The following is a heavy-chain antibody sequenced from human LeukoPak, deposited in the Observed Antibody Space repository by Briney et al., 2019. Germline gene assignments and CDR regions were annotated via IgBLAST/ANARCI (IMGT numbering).Heavy chain of an antibody. Sequence: SETLSLTCAVYGGSFSGYYWSWIRQPPGKGLEWIGEINHSGSTNYNPSLKSRVTISVDTSKNQFSLKMSSVTAADTVVYYCARRLTWNYGNLFDYWGKGTLVSVFS. V-gene: IGHV4-34*01. J-gene: IGHJ4*02. D-gene: IGHD1-7*01. CDR1: GGSFSGYY. CDR3: ARRLTWNYGNLFDY. CDR2: INHSGST.